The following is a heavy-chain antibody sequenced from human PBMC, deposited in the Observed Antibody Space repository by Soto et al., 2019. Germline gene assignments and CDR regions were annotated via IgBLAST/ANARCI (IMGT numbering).Heavy chain of an antibody. D-gene: IGHD3-3*01. Sequence: GGSLRLSCAASVFTFSSYAMSWVRQAPGKGLERVSAISGSGGSTYYADSVKGRFTISRDNSKNTLYLQMNSLRAEDTAVYYCAKLATGVVIIGRSDYYYMDVWGKGTTVTVSS. V-gene: IGHV3-23*01. J-gene: IGHJ6*03. CDR3: AKLATGVVIIGRSDYYYMDV. CDR2: ISGSGGST. CDR1: VFTFSSYA.